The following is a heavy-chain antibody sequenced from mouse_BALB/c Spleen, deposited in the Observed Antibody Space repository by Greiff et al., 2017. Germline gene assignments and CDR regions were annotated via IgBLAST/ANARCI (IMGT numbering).Heavy chain of an antibody. CDR1: GYTFTSYT. D-gene: IGHD2-1*01. V-gene: IGHV1-4*01. J-gene: IGHJ4*01. CDR2: INPSSGYT. Sequence: VQLQQSGAELARPGASVKMSCKASGYTFTSYTMHWVKQRPGQGLEWIGYINPSSGYTNYNQKFKDKATLTADKSSSTAYMQLSSLTSEDSAVYYCARSTYGNLYAMDYWGQGTSVTVSS. CDR3: ARSTYGNLYAMDY.